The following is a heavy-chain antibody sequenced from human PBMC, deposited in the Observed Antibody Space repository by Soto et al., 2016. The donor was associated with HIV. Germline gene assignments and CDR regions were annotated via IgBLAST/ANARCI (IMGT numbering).Heavy chain of an antibody. V-gene: IGHV3-66*01. J-gene: IGHJ4*02. CDR2: LYSSGST. Sequence: ELEVVESGGDLVQPGGSLRLSCSVSGFTVSDNYMIWVRQAPGKGLEWVSSLYSSGSTNYADSVKDRFIISRDNSQNTLSLQMNNLRAEDTAVYYCARASVVTGLSGPGSTYFDQWGQGTRSPSP. CDR3: ARASVVTGLSGPGSTYFDQ. CDR1: GFTVSDNY. D-gene: IGHD2-21*02.